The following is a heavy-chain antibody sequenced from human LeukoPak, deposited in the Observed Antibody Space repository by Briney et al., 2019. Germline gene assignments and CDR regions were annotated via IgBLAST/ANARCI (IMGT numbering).Heavy chain of an antibody. CDR1: GYTFTSYD. Sequence: ASVKVSCKASGYTFTSYDINWVRQATGQGLEWMGWMNPNSGNTGYAQKFQGRVTITRDTSASIVYMELSSLRSEDAAVYYCARVPLYCGGDCYGDYWGQGTLVTVSS. V-gene: IGHV1-8*01. CDR2: MNPNSGNT. D-gene: IGHD2-21*02. J-gene: IGHJ4*02. CDR3: ARVPLYCGGDCYGDY.